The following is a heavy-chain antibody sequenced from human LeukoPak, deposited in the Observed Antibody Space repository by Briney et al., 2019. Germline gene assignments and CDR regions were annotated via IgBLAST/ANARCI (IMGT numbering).Heavy chain of an antibody. CDR3: ARDLSRVVAATSADY. J-gene: IGHJ4*02. D-gene: IGHD2-15*01. Sequence: GMSLRLSCAASGFTFSGYSMHWVRQAPGKGLGWVAVTSFDGTNKYYADSVKGRFTISRDLSKNTLYVQMNSLRADDTAVYFCARDLSRVVAATSADYWGQGTLVTVSS. CDR2: TSFDGTNK. CDR1: GFTFSGYS. V-gene: IGHV3-30-3*01.